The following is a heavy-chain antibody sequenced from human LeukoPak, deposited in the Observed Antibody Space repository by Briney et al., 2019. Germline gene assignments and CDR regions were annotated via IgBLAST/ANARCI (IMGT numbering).Heavy chain of an antibody. CDR2: IIPIFGTA. V-gene: IGHV1-69*13. Sequence: ASVKVSCKASGGTFSSYAISWVRQAPGQGLEWMGGIIPIFGTANYAQKFQGRVTITADESTSTAYMELSSLRSKDTAVYYCARAGAIAVAGTLDYWGQGTLVTVSS. J-gene: IGHJ4*02. CDR3: ARAGAIAVAGTLDY. D-gene: IGHD6-19*01. CDR1: GGTFSSYA.